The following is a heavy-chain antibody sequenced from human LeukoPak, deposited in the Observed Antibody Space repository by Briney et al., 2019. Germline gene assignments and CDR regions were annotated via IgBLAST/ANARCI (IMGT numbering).Heavy chain of an antibody. J-gene: IGHJ5*02. D-gene: IGHD3-3*01. CDR3: ATVSFVSFRFWEWLPRPKITWFAP. CDR2: FDPEDGET. CDR1: GYTLTELS. Sequence: ASVKVSCKVSGYTLTELSMHWVRQAPGKGLEWMGGFDPEDGETIYAQKFQGRVTMTEDTSTDTAYMELSSLRSEDTAVYYCATVSFVSFRFWEWLPRPKITWFAPGGQGPLAPVPS. V-gene: IGHV1-24*01.